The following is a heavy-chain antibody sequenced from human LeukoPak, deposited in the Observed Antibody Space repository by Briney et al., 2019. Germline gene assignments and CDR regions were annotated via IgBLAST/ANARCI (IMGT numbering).Heavy chain of an antibody. CDR3: ARVIVGLTNWFDP. CDR2: IKDDGSEK. J-gene: IGHJ5*02. D-gene: IGHD1-26*01. CDR1: GFTFSSYS. V-gene: IGHV3-7*04. Sequence: GGSLRLSCAASGFTFSSYSMNWVRQAPGKGLEWVANIKDDGSEKYYVDSVKGRFSISRDNAKNSLNLQINRLRVEDTAVYYCARVIVGLTNWFDPWGQGTLLTVSS.